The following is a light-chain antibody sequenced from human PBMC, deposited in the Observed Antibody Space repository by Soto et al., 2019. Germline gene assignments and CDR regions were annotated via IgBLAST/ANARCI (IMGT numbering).Light chain of an antibody. CDR3: QQYNSWLT. CDR2: AAS. J-gene: IGKJ4*01. CDR1: QSVSYN. V-gene: IGKV3-15*01. Sequence: EIVMTQSPATLSVSPGERVTLSCRASQSVSYNLAWYQQKPGQAPRLLIYAASTRATGIPARFSGSGSGTEFTLTISSLQSEDFAVYYCQQYNSWLTFGGGTKVDIK.